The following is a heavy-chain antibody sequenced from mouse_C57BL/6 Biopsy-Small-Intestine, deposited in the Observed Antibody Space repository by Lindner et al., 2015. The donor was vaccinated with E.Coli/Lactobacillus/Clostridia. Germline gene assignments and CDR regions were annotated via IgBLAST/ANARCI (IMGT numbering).Heavy chain of an antibody. CDR1: GYTFTSYG. CDR3: ARDSSSWYYYYYGMDV. V-gene: IGHV1-81*01. Sequence: SVKVSCKASGYTFTSYGTSWVRQAPGQGLEWMGWISAYNGNTNYAQKLQGRVTMTTDTSTSTAYMELRSLRSDDTAVYYCARDSSSWYYYYYGMDVWGQGTTVTVSS. J-gene: IGHJ1*01. D-gene: IGHD1-1*01. CDR2: ISAYNGNT.